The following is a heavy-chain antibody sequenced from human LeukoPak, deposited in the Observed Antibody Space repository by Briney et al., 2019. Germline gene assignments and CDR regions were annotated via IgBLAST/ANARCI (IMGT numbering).Heavy chain of an antibody. CDR3: AKDSRYFDWNDAFDI. J-gene: IGHJ3*02. D-gene: IGHD3-9*01. CDR2: IRYDGSNK. CDR1: GFTFSSYG. Sequence: GGSLRLSCAASGFTFSSYGMHWVRQAPGKGLEWVAFIRYDGSNKYYADSVKGRFTISRDSSKNTLYLQMNSLRAEDTAVYYCAKDSRYFDWNDAFDIWGQGTMVTVSS. V-gene: IGHV3-30*02.